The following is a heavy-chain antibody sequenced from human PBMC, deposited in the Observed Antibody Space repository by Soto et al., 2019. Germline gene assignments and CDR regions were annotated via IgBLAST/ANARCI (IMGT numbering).Heavy chain of an antibody. V-gene: IGHV4-59*01. CDR2: IYYSGNT. Sequence: ETLSLTCFVSGASIRSNYWSWIRQPPGKGLEWIGYIYYSGNTNYNPSLKSRVIISIDTSKNHFFLKLSSVTAADTAVYYCARGPYYYYGLDVWGQGTTVTVSS. CDR1: GASIRSNY. J-gene: IGHJ6*02. CDR3: ARGPYYYYGLDV.